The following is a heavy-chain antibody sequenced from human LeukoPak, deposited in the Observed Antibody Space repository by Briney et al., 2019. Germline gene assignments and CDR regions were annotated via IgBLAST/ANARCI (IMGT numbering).Heavy chain of an antibody. Sequence: SETLSLTCTASGGSFTSTTYYWGWVRRPPGKGLEWVGVVHYNGATYYDPSPKSRVTMSIDTSENQFSLKVTSVTAADTAVYYCARRRVAATAGWFDPWGQGTLVTVSS. D-gene: IGHD2-15*01. CDR3: ARRRVAATAGWFDP. CDR1: GGSFTSTTYY. V-gene: IGHV4-39*01. J-gene: IGHJ5*02. CDR2: VHYNGAT.